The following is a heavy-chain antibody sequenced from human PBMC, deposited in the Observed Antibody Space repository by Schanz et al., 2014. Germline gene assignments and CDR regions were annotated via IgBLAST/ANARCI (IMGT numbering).Heavy chain of an antibody. CDR2: IYGGGST. J-gene: IGHJ6*02. CDR3: TRMSLRRGDYGGLDV. D-gene: IGHD3-10*01. Sequence: QVRLQPWGAGLLKPSQTLSLTCTVPGVSISSFYWSWIRQSPGQGLEYFGYIYGGGSTSYNPSFKSRVTMTFDPSRKAFSLKPSSVTAADTAVYYCTRMSLRRGDYGGLDVWGQGTTVTVSS. V-gene: IGHV4-59*08. CDR1: GVSISSFY.